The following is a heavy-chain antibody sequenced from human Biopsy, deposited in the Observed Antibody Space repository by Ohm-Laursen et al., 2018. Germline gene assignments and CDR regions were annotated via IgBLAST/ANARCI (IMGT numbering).Heavy chain of an antibody. V-gene: IGHV4-59*01. D-gene: IGHD3-22*01. CDR1: GGSISGSS. Sequence: SETLSLTCTVSGGSISGSSWSWIRQAPGKGLEWIGYISYSRDTNYNPSLRSRVTMSVDTSKNQFSLRLNSVTAADTAVYYCARPSTFYYDGGGYYDGFDPWGQGTLVTVSS. J-gene: IGHJ5*02. CDR2: ISYSRDT. CDR3: ARPSTFYYDGGGYYDGFDP.